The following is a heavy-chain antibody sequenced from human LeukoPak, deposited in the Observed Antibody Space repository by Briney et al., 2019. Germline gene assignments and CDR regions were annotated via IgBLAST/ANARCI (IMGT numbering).Heavy chain of an antibody. CDR3: ATVHYDFWSASH. CDR2: IIPIFGTA. V-gene: IGHV1-69*13. Sequence: SVKVSCKASGGTFSSYAISWVRQAPGQGLEWMGGIIPIFGTANYAQKFQGRVTITADESTSTAYMELSSLRSEDTAVYYCATVHYDFWSASHWGQGTLVTVSP. D-gene: IGHD3-3*01. J-gene: IGHJ4*02. CDR1: GGTFSSYA.